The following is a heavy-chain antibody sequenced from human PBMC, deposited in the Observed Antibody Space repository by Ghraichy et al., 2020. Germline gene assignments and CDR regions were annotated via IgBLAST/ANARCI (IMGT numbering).Heavy chain of an antibody. Sequence: ASVKVSCKASGYTFIGHYIQCVRQAPGQGVEWMGWINPDSGGTSYAQKFQGRVTMTRDTSISTVYMELSSLRSDDTAVYYCARDWYSGTADYFDYWGQGSLVTVSS. CDR3: ARDWYSGTADYFDY. CDR1: GYTFIGHY. V-gene: IGHV1-2*02. D-gene: IGHD1-26*01. J-gene: IGHJ4*02. CDR2: INPDSGGT.